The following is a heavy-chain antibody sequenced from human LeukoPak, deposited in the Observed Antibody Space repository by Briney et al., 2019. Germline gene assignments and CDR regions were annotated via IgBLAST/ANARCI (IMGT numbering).Heavy chain of an antibody. J-gene: IGHJ5*02. D-gene: IGHD3-10*01. CDR1: GFTFSSYG. CDR3: AKGPYYGSGSYYNTGGSYNNWFDP. V-gene: IGHV3-30*18. CDR2: ISYDGSNK. Sequence: PGRSLRLSCAASGFTFSSYGMHWVRQAPGKGLEWVVVISYDGSNKYYADSVKGRFTISRDNSKNTLYLQMNSLRAEDTAVYYCAKGPYYGSGSYYNTGGSYNNWFDPWGQGTLVTVSS.